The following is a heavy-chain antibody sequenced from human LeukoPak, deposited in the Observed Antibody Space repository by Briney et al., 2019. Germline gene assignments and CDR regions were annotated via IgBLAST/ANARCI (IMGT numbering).Heavy chain of an antibody. V-gene: IGHV1-8*01. J-gene: IGHJ1*01. CDR1: GYTFTDYD. D-gene: IGHD3-3*01. Sequence: ASVKVSCKASGYTFTDYDVNWVRQATGQGLEWMGWMDTNSGNTGYSQNFQGRVTMTRDTSISTAYMELSSLMSEDTAVYYCARGLPKAVFGMVIEDWGQGTLVTVSS. CDR2: MDTNSGNT. CDR3: ARGLPKAVFGMVIED.